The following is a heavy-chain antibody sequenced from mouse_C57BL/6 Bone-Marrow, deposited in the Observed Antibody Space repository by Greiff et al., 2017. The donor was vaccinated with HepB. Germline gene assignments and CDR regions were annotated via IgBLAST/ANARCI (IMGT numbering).Heavy chain of an antibody. V-gene: IGHV1-81*01. D-gene: IGHD1-1*01. CDR2: IYPRSGNT. CDR1: GYTFTSYG. CDR3: ARDPPYYYGSSPFAY. J-gene: IGHJ3*01. Sequence: VKVVESGAELARPGASVKLSCKASGYTFTSYGISWVKQSTGQGLEWIGEIYPRSGNTYYNEKFKGKATLTADKSSSTAYMELRSLTSEDSAVYFCARDPPYYYGSSPFAYWGQGTLVTVSA.